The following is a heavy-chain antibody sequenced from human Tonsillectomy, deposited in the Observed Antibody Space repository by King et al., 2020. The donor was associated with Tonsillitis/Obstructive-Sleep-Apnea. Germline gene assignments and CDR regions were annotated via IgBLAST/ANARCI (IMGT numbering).Heavy chain of an antibody. CDR3: ARGDYYYSSGYIDPFDY. CDR1: GGSISSYY. V-gene: IGHV4-59*01. Sequence: VQLQESGPGLVKPSETLSLTCTVSGGSISSYYWSWIRQPPGKGLEWIGYIYYSGSTNYNPSLKSRVTISVDTSKNQFSLKLSSVTAAKTAVYYCARGDYYYSSGYIDPFDYWGQGTLVTVSS. J-gene: IGHJ4*02. D-gene: IGHD3-22*01. CDR2: IYYSGST.